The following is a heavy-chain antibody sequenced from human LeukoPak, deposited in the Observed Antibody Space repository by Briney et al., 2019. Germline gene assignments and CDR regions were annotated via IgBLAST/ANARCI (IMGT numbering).Heavy chain of an antibody. Sequence: SETLSLTRAVYGGSFSGYYWSWIRQPPGKGLEWIGEVNHSGSTNYNPSLKSRVTISVDTSKNQFSLKLSSVTAADTAVYYCARGGYSYGYVNWFDPWGQGTLVTVSS. V-gene: IGHV4-34*01. CDR3: ARGGYSYGYVNWFDP. CDR1: GGSFSGYY. D-gene: IGHD5-18*01. CDR2: VNHSGST. J-gene: IGHJ5*02.